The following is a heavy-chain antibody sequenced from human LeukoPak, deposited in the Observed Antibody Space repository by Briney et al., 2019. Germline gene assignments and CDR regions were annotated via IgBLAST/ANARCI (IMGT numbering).Heavy chain of an antibody. D-gene: IGHD3-10*01. Sequence: GGSLRLSCAASGFTFDDYGMGWVRQAPGKGLEWVSGINWNGGSTGYADSVKGRFTISRDNAKNSLYLQMNSLRAEDTALYYCARDRDPYYYGSGSQSWFDPWGQGTLVTVSS. V-gene: IGHV3-20*04. CDR2: INWNGGST. J-gene: IGHJ5*02. CDR1: GFTFDDYG. CDR3: ARDRDPYYYGSGSQSWFDP.